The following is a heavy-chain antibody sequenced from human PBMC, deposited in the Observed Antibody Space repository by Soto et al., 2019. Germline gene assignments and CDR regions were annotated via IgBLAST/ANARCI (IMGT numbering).Heavy chain of an antibody. D-gene: IGHD5-18*01. J-gene: IGHJ3*02. CDR3: ARVRIQISYDAFDX. CDR2: INPNSGGT. CDR1: GYTFTGYD. V-gene: IGHV1-2*02. Sequence: ASVKVSCNASGYTFTGYDMHWVRQAPGQGLEWMGFINPNSGGTNYAKKFQGRVTMTRDTSIRTAYMELSRLRSDDTAVYYCARVRIQISYDAFDXWGQGTMVTVS.